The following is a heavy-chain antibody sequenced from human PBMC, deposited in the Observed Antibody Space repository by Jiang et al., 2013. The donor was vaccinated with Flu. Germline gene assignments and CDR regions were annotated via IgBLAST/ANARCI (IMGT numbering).Heavy chain of an antibody. Sequence: EWIGEINHSGSTNYNPSLKSRVTISVDTSKNQFSLKLSSVTAADTAVYYCARLIAARSYYYYGMDVWGQGTTVTVSS. D-gene: IGHD6-6*01. CDR3: ARLIAARSYYYYGMDV. J-gene: IGHJ6*02. V-gene: IGHV4-34*01. CDR2: INHSGST.